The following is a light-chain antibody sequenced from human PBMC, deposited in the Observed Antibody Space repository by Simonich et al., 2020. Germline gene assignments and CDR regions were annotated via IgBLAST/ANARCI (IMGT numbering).Light chain of an antibody. J-gene: IGLJ3*02. CDR3: QSYDSSLSGWV. CDR1: RTNIGAGYD. V-gene: IGLV1-40*01. Sequence: QSVLTQPPSVSGDPGQRVTISCTGSRTNIGAGYDVHWYQQLPGTAPKLLIYSNSNRPSGVPDRFAGSKSGTSASLAITGVQAEDEADYYCQSYDSSLSGWVFGGGTKLTVL. CDR2: SNS.